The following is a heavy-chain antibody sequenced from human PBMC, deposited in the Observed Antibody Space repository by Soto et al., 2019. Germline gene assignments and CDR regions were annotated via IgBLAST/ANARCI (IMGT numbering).Heavy chain of an antibody. CDR1: GGTFNSYA. CDR2: IIPIFGTT. V-gene: IGHV1-69*12. CDR3: ARGTVTGSEYNYYYYGMDV. Sequence: QVQLVQSGAEVKKPGSSVKVSCKASGGTFNSYAIDWVRQAPGEGLEWLGEIIPIFGTTNYPQKLQGRVKLTADESTRTAYMELSTLRSEDTAVYYCARGTVTGSEYNYYYYGMDVWGQGTTVTVSS. J-gene: IGHJ6*02. D-gene: IGHD1-1*01.